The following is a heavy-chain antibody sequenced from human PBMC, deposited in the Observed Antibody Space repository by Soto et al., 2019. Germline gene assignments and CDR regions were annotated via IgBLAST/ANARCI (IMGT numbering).Heavy chain of an antibody. CDR3: ATEDRSRWGPLFDD. D-gene: IGHD3-22*01. J-gene: IGHJ4*02. Sequence: PGGSLRLSCAASGFTFEDFSMHWVRQRPGKGLEWVSRINWDGGDTLYEDSVKGRFTISRDNSKSSLFLQMNGLRTEDSALYYCATEDRSRWGPLFDDWRQGTLVTVSS. V-gene: IGHV3-43*01. CDR2: INWDGGDT. CDR1: GFTFEDFS.